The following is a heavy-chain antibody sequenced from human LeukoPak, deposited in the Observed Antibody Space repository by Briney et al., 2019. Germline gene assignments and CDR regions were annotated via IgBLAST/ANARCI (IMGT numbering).Heavy chain of an antibody. V-gene: IGHV3-21*06. J-gene: IGHJ4*02. CDR1: GFTFSIYE. CDR3: VRDVGAVRGEVYFDY. CDR2: ITGSGPYI. Sequence: GGSLRLSCEASGFTFSIYEVNWVRLSPGKGLEWVSSITGSGPYILYADSVKRRFTISRDNTKNLLYLEMNSLRAEDTAMYYCVRDVGAVRGEVYFDYWGQGTLVTVSS. D-gene: IGHD3-16*01.